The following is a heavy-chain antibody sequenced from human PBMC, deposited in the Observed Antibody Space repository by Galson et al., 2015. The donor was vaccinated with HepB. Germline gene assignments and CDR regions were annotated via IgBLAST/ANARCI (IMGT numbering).Heavy chain of an antibody. CDR2: IDPGDSDT. CDR1: GYSLSNYW. V-gene: IGHV5-10-1*01. Sequence: QSGAEVKKPGESLRISCKGSGYSLSNYWISWVRQMPGKGLEWMGRIDPGDSDTNYSPSFQGHVTISADKSISTAYLQWSSLKASDTAIYYCASLRYSSGWCYFEQWGQGTLVTVSS. J-gene: IGHJ4*02. CDR3: ASLRYSSGWCYFEQ. D-gene: IGHD6-19*01.